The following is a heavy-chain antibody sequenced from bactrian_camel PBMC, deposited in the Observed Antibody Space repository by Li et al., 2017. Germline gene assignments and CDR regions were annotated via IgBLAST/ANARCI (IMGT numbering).Heavy chain of an antibody. CDR1: NV. V-gene: IGHV3S54*01. CDR2: IYTGGDIT. J-gene: IGHJ6*01. D-gene: IGHD8*01. CDR3: ALTLGSVQIVDGFPDSSSFDY. Sequence: NVMGWFRQAPGKKREGVAAIYTGGDITYYVDSVKGRFTLSLDNAKNTLYLQMNNLKPEDTAMYYCALTLGSVQIVDGFPDSSSFDYWGQGTQVTVS.